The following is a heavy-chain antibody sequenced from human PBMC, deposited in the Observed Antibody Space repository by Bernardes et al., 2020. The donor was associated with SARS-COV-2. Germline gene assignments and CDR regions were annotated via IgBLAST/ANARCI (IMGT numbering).Heavy chain of an antibody. Sequence: GGSLRLSCAASGFNFSGSAIQWVRQPSGKGLEWIGRIRSKPKGYATTYAASLKGRFVISRDDSRNTAYLQIHSLKIEDTAVYYCTGDYLYWDQGTLVSVSS. J-gene: IGHJ4*02. D-gene: IGHD4-17*01. CDR2: IRSKPKGYAT. V-gene: IGHV3-73*01. CDR1: GFNFSGSA. CDR3: TGDYLY.